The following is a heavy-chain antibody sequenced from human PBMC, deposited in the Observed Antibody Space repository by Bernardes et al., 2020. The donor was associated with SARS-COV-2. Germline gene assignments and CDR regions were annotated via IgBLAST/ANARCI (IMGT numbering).Heavy chain of an antibody. CDR2: ISGDGRDA. CDR3: AKDRTTLVTPYFDD. Sequence: GWSLRLSCEASGFSFSTYAMSWVRQSPGKGLEFVASISGDGRDAYYADSMRGRFSISRDNSNNMVFLQINSLRGDDTAVYFCAKDRTTLVTPYFDDWGQGTLVTVSS. J-gene: IGHJ4*02. CDR1: GFSFSTYA. V-gene: IGHV3-23*01. D-gene: IGHD2-21*02.